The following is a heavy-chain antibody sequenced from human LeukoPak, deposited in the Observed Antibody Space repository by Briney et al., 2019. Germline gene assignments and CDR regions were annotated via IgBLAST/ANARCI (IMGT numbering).Heavy chain of an antibody. CDR2: IYYSGST. CDR3: ARLTNYYGSGSHYFDY. Sequence: SETLSLTCTVSGGSISSSSYYWGWIRQPPGKGLEWIGSIYYSGSTYYNPSLKSRVTISVDTSKNQFSLKLSSVTAADTAVYYCARLTNYYGSGSHYFDYWGQGTLVTVSS. D-gene: IGHD3-10*01. CDR1: GGSISSSSYY. J-gene: IGHJ4*02. V-gene: IGHV4-39*01.